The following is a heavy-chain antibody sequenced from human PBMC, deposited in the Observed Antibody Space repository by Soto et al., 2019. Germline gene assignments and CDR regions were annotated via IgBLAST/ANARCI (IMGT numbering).Heavy chain of an antibody. CDR3: AKEEHQNYDVDY. CDR1: GFDFARYG. V-gene: IGHV3-30*18. Sequence: GGAVRVSCVVSGFDFARYGIQWIRQGPGKGLEWGAIISRDGSGEFFADSVKGRFSISKDNSKNTVFLQMHSLRPDDTAVYHCAKEEHQNYDVDYWGPGTQVTVSS. J-gene: IGHJ4*02. D-gene: IGHD3-3*01. CDR2: ISRDGSGE.